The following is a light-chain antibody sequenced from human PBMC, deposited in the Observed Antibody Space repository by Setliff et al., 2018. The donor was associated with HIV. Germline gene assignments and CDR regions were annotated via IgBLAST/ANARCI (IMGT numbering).Light chain of an antibody. CDR3: NSYSTSSTPLYV. V-gene: IGLV2-14*03. Sequence: LTQPASVSGSPGQSITISCTGTSSDVGGYNYVSWYQQHPGQAPKLMIYDVTTRPSGVSSRFSGSKSGNAASLTISGLQAEDEADYYCNSYSTSSTPLYVFGTGTKVTVL. CDR1: SSDVGGYNY. J-gene: IGLJ1*01. CDR2: DVT.